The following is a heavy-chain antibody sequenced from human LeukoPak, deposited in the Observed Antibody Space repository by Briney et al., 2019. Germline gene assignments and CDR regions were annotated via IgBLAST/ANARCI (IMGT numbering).Heavy chain of an antibody. CDR2: IIPILGIA. CDR3: AGNTVTTSGHWFDP. D-gene: IGHD4-17*01. CDR1: GGTFSSYA. Sequence: SVKDSCKASGGTFSSYAISWVRQAPGQGLEWMGRIIPILGIANYAQKFQGRVTITADKSTSTAYMELSSLRSEDTAVYYCAGNTVTTSGHWFDPWGQGTLVTVSS. J-gene: IGHJ5*02. V-gene: IGHV1-69*04.